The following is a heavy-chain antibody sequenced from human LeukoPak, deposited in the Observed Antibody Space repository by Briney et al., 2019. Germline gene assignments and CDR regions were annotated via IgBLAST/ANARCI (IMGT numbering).Heavy chain of an antibody. CDR2: IYYSGST. CDR1: GGSISRSSYY. Sequence: SETLSLTCTVSGGSISRSSYYWGWIRQPPGKGLEWIGSIYYSGSTYYNPSLKSRVTISVDTSKNQFSLKLSSVTAADTAVYYCARDSGYDILTGYYERTNNSFDPWGQGTLVTVSS. D-gene: IGHD3-9*01. J-gene: IGHJ5*02. V-gene: IGHV4-39*07. CDR3: ARDSGYDILTGYYERTNNSFDP.